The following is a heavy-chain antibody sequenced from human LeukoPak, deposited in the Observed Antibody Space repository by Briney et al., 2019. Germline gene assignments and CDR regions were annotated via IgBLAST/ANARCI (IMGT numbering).Heavy chain of an antibody. D-gene: IGHD1-14*01. J-gene: IGHJ4*02. CDR3: AGMRITTPTVRTLDY. V-gene: IGHV4-59*01. Sequence: PSETLSLTCTVSGGSMSTYYWTWIRQPPGKGLEWIGFIYYTGSINYNPSLKSRVTISVDTSKNQFSLKLSSVTAADTAVYYCAGMRITTPTVRTLDYWGQGTLVTVSS. CDR1: GGSMSTYY. CDR2: IYYTGSI.